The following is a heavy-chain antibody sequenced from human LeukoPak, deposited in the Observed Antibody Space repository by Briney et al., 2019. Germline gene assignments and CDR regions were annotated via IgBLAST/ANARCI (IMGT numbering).Heavy chain of an antibody. CDR3: TRAVTPQPFFDY. J-gene: IGHJ4*02. CDR1: GGSISSYY. CDR2: IYYSGST. D-gene: IGHD2-21*02. Sequence: SETLSLTCTVSGGSISSYYWSWIRQPPGKGLEWIGYIYYSGSTSCNPSLKSRVTISVDTSKNQFSLKLNSVTAADTAVYYCTRAVTPQPFFDYWGQGTLVTVSS. V-gene: IGHV4-59*01.